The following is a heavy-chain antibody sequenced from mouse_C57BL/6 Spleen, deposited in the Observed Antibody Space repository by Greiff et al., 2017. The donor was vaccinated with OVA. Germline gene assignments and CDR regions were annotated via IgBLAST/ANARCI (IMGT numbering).Heavy chain of an antibody. Sequence: EVQLQESGPGLVKPSQSLSLTCSVTGYSITSGYYWNWIRQFPGNKLEWMGYISYDGSNNYNPSLKNRISITRDTSKNQFFLKLNSVTTEDTATYYCARDDYDENYFDYWGQGTTLTVSS. V-gene: IGHV3-6*01. CDR1: GYSITSGYY. D-gene: IGHD2-4*01. CDR2: ISYDGSN. J-gene: IGHJ2*01. CDR3: ARDDYDENYFDY.